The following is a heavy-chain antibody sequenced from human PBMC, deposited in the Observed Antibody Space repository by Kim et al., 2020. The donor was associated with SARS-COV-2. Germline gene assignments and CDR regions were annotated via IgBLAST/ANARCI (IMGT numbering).Heavy chain of an antibody. V-gene: IGHV1-46*01. J-gene: IGHJ3*02. Sequence: ASVKVSCKASGYTFTSYYMHWVRQAPGQGLEWMGIINPSGGSTSYAQKFQGRVTMTRDTSTSTVYMELSSLRSEDTAVYYCARDPPGLRLGELSRAFDIWGQGTMVTVSS. D-gene: IGHD3-16*02. CDR3: ARDPPGLRLGELSRAFDI. CDR1: GYTFTSYY. CDR2: INPSGGST.